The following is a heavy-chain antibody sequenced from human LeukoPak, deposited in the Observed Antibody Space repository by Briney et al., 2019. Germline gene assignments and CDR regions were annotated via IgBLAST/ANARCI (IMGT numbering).Heavy chain of an antibody. V-gene: IGHV3-30*04. Sequence: GGSLRLSCAASGFTFSSYAMYWVRQAPGKGLEWVAVISFDGSNKYYADSVKGRFTISRDNSKNTLYLQMNTLRAEDTAVYFCARDREGQHYNWFDPWGQGTLVTVSS. J-gene: IGHJ5*02. CDR3: ARDREGQHYNWFDP. CDR1: GFTFSSYA. CDR2: ISFDGSNK. D-gene: IGHD3-3*02.